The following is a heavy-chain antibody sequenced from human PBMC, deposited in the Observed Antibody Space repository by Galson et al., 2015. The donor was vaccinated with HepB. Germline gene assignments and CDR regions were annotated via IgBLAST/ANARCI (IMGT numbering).Heavy chain of an antibody. V-gene: IGHV3-30*17. Sequence: FLRLSCAASGFTFSSYAVHWVRQAPGKGLEWVAVIAHDGKTEYYADSVRSRFTISRDNSNNTLYLQLNSPRLEDTAVYYCARSITMVRINTPDYWGQGTLVIVSS. CDR2: IAHDGKTE. D-gene: IGHD3-10*01. CDR3: ARSITMVRINTPDY. J-gene: IGHJ4*02. CDR1: GFTFSSYA.